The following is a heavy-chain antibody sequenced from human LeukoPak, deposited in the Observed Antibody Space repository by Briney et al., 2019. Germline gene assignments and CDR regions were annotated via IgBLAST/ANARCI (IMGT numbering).Heavy chain of an antibody. J-gene: IGHJ6*02. D-gene: IGHD6-13*01. V-gene: IGHV4-59*11. CDR1: GGSISSHS. CDR3: ARVPIAAAGKTPLWYYYYGMDV. Sequence: PSETLSLTCTVSGGSISSHSWSWIRQPPGKGLEWIGYMYNSGTTNRRTNSNPSLKSRVTISVDTSKNQFSLKLSSVTAADTAVYYCARVPIAAAGKTPLWYYYYGMDVWGQGTTVTVSS. CDR2: MYNSGTTNRRT.